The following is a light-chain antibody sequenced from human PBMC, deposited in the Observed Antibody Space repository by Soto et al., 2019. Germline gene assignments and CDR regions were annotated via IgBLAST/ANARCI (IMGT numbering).Light chain of an antibody. CDR1: SSNIGSNY. V-gene: IGLV1-47*01. CDR3: AAWDDSLSGPKVV. CDR2: RNN. Sequence: QSVLTQPPSASGTPGQRVTISCSGRSSNIGSNYVYWYQQLPGTAPKLLIYRNNQRPSGVPDRFSGSKSGTSASLAISGLRSEDEADYYCAAWDDSLSGPKVVFGGGTKLTVL. J-gene: IGLJ2*01.